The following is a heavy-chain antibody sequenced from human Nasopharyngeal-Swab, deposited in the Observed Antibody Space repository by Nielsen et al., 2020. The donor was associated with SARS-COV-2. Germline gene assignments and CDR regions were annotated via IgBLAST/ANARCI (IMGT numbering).Heavy chain of an antibody. J-gene: IGHJ6*02. CDR1: GYTFTSYG. V-gene: IGHV1-18*01. CDR3: ARLYCGGDCSYYYYYGMDV. CDR2: ISAYNGDT. Sequence: PSVKVSCKASGYTFTSYGISWVRQAPGQGLEWMGWISAYNGDTNYAQKLQGRVTMTTDTSTSTAYMELRSLRSDDTAVYYCARLYCGGDCSYYYYYGMDVWGQGTTVTVSS. D-gene: IGHD2-21*02.